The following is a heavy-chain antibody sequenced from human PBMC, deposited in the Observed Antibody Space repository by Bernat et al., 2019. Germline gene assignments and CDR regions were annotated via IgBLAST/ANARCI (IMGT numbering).Heavy chain of an antibody. D-gene: IGHD7-27*01. V-gene: IGHV3-7*03. J-gene: IGHJ4*01. CDR3: ARSPRTGDGDY. Sequence: EVQLVESGGGLVQPGGSLRLSCAASGFTFSVSWMSWVRQAPGKGLEWVANINQDGSEKYYVDSVRGRFTISRDNAKNSLYLQMNSLRADDTAVYYCARSPRTGDGDYWGQGTLVTVSS. CDR1: GFTFSVSW. CDR2: INQDGSEK.